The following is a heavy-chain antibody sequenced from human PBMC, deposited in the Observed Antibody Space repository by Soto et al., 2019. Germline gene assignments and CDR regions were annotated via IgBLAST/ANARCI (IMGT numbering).Heavy chain of an antibody. CDR1: GYTFTSYS. CDR3: ARDLVVQTATGGVDF. Sequence: QVQLVQSGAEVKTPGASVKVSCKPSGYTFTSYSVTWVRQAPGKGLEWMVWISGNNGNTNYAATFQDRVVMTTDTSTNTAAMERGGLTSDDTAVYYCARDLVVQTATGGVDFWGQRTLVTVSS. V-gene: IGHV1-18*04. D-gene: IGHD6-6*01. CDR2: ISGNNGNT. J-gene: IGHJ4*02.